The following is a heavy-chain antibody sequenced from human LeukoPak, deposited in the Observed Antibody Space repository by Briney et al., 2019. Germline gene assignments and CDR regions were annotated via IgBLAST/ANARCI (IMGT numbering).Heavy chain of an antibody. CDR2: ISSDGSST. CDR1: GFTFSNYW. D-gene: IGHD1-14*01. V-gene: IGHV3-74*01. J-gene: IGHJ4*02. Sequence: PGGSLRLSCAASGFTFSNYWMHWVRRALGKGLVWVSRISSDGSSTSYAGSVKGRFTISRDNAENTLFLQMNSLRVEDTAVYYCARVTGGRYFDYWGQGTLVTVSS. CDR3: ARVTGGRYFDY.